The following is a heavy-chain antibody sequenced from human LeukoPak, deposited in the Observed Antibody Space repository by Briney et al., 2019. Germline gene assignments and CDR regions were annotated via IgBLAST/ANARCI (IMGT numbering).Heavy chain of an antibody. CDR2: INHSGST. D-gene: IGHD3-22*01. Sequence: SETLSLTCTVSGGSISSSSYYWGWIRQPPGKGLEWIGEINHSGSTNYNPSLKSRVTISADTSKNQFSLKLSSVTAADTAVYHCARVSSGYYVYWGQGTLVTVSS. J-gene: IGHJ4*02. V-gene: IGHV4-39*07. CDR3: ARVSSGYYVY. CDR1: GGSISSSSYY.